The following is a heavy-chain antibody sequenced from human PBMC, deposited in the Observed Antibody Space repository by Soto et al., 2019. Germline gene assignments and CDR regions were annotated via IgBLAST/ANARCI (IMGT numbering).Heavy chain of an antibody. D-gene: IGHD3-9*01. V-gene: IGHV1-18*01. J-gene: IGHJ4*02. CDR2: ISAFNGNT. CDR1: AYTFTSNT. CDR3: ARDRGVYILTGSLDY. Sequence: QVQLVQSGAEMKKAGASVKVSCKASAYTFTSNTINWVRQAPGQGLEWMGWISAFNGNTNQAQNFQGRLTMTTNTSXXTADKELRSLRSDDTAVYYSARDRGVYILTGSLDYWGQGPPVTVSS.